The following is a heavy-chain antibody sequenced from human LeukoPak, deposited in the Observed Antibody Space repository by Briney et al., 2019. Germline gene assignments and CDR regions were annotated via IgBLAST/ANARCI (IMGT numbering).Heavy chain of an antibody. CDR2: ISSSSSYI. Sequence: PGGSLRLSCAASGFTFSSYSMNWVRQAPGKGLEWVSSISSSSSYIYYADSVKGRFTISRDNAKNSLYLQMSSLRAEDTAVYYCAKDGAAAQPPWDYYYYMDVWGKGTTVTVSS. D-gene: IGHD6-13*01. J-gene: IGHJ6*03. CDR3: AKDGAAAQPPWDYYYYMDV. CDR1: GFTFSSYS. V-gene: IGHV3-21*01.